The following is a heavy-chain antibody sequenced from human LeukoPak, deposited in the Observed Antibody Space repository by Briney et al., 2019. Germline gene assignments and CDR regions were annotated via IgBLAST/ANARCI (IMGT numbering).Heavy chain of an antibody. CDR3: ARWYSSGWYDY. CDR2: ISSSSTI. D-gene: IGHD6-19*01. CDR1: GFTFSSYS. Sequence: GGSLRLSCAGSGFTFSSYSMTWVRQAPGKGLEWVSYISSSSTIYYADSVKGRFTISRDNVKNSLYLQMNSLRDEDTAVYYCARWYSSGWYDYWGQGTLVTVSS. V-gene: IGHV3-48*02. J-gene: IGHJ4*02.